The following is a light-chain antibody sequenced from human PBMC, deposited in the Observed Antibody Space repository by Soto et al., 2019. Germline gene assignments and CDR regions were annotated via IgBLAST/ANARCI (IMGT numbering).Light chain of an antibody. V-gene: IGKV2-30*02. J-gene: IGKJ2*01. CDR1: QSLVHSDGKTY. Sequence: DVVMTQSPLSLPVPLGQPASISCRSSQSLVHSDGKTYLNWCRQRPGQSPRRLIYKVSDGDSGVPVRFSGSGSGTNFTLRISRVETEDVGVYYCMQGTHWPYTFGQGTKLEIK. CDR3: MQGTHWPYT. CDR2: KVS.